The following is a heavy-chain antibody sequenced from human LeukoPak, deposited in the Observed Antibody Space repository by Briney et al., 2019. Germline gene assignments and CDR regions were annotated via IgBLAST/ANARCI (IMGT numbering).Heavy chain of an antibody. J-gene: IGHJ5*02. CDR3: ATDLRTPSA. Sequence: GGSLRLSCAASGFTFRTSAMSWVRQAPGKGLEWDSSISGNAHSTYYADSVKGRFTISRDNSKNTLYLQMNSLRAEDTAVYYCATDLRTPSAWGQGALVTVSS. D-gene: IGHD1-1*01. CDR2: ISGNAHST. CDR1: GFTFRTSA. V-gene: IGHV3-23*01.